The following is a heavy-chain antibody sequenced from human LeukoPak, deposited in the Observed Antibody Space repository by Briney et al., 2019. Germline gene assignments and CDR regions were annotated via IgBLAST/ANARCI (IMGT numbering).Heavy chain of an antibody. J-gene: IGHJ4*02. V-gene: IGHV4-59*01. Sequence: SETLSLTCTVSGGSISSYYWSWIRQPPGKGLEYIGYVYFSGSTDYNPSLKSRVTISVDTSKNQFSLKLSSVTAADTAVYYCARDGGKGWLWFDYWGQGTLVTVSS. D-gene: IGHD3-9*01. CDR3: ARDGGKGWLWFDY. CDR1: GGSISSYY. CDR2: VYFSGST.